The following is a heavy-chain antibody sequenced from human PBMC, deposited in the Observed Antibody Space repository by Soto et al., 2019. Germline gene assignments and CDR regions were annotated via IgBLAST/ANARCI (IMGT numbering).Heavy chain of an antibody. Sequence: VWTGPKVKKPGASITVSCKTSGDTFTNFGLSWVRQAPGQGLEWMGWIATYNSNRNYAQKFQGRLTLTTDTSTSTAYMELKSLRYDDTAVYYCATVLRGVVNWFDPWGQGTLVTVSS. V-gene: IGHV1-18*01. J-gene: IGHJ5*02. CDR1: GDTFTNFG. CDR3: ATVLRGVVNWFDP. D-gene: IGHD3-10*01. CDR2: IATYNSNR.